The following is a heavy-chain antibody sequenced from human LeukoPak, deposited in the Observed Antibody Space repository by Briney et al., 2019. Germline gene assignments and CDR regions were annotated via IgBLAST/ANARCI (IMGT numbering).Heavy chain of an antibody. D-gene: IGHD6-19*01. CDR1: GFTFSSYS. CDR2: ISGSGGST. J-gene: IGHJ6*03. V-gene: IGHV3-23*01. CDR3: AKGLAAKGLYYYYMDV. Sequence: GGSLRLSCAASGFTFSSYSMNWVRQAPGKGLEWVSAISGSGGSTYYADSVKGRFTISRDNSKNTLYLQMNSLRAEDTAVYYCAKGLAAKGLYYYYMDVWGKGTTVTVSS.